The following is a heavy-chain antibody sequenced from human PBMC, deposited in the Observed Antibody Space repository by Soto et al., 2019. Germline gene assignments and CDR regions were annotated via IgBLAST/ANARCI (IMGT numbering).Heavy chain of an antibody. J-gene: IGHJ4*02. CDR1: GYTFAAYY. Sequence: QVQLVQSGAEVKKPGASVKVSCKTSGYTFAAYYIHWIRQAPGQGLEWMGWINPTSGGTVYAQNLQDRVTMTRDTSISTAYMELRRLNSDDTAVYYCARDPDYGDYWGYFFDSWGQGTAVTVSS. V-gene: IGHV1-2*02. CDR2: INPTSGGT. D-gene: IGHD4-17*01. CDR3: ARDPDYGDYWGYFFDS.